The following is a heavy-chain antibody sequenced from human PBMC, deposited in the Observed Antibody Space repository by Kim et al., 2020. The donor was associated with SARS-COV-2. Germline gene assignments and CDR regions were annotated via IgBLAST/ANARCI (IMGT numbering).Heavy chain of an antibody. Sequence: NYAQKFQGRVTITADKATSTAYMELSSLRSEDTAVYYCARVAAAVNYYMDVWGKGTTVTVSS. CDR3: ARVAAAVNYYMDV. D-gene: IGHD6-13*01. J-gene: IGHJ6*03. V-gene: IGHV1-69*04.